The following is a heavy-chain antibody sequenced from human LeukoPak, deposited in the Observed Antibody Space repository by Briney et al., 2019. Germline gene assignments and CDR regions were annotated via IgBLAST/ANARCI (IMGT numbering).Heavy chain of an antibody. V-gene: IGHV3-7*01. D-gene: IGHD4-23*01. J-gene: IGHJ4*02. CDR3: AKYGGTFFDF. CDR1: GFTFSNYW. CDR2: INLDGSGT. Sequence: GGSLRLSCAASGFTFSNYWMSWVRQAPGKGLEWVANINLDGSGTYYVDSVKGRLTISRDNAKDSLYLKMNNLRAEDTAVYYCAKYGGTFFDFWGQGTLVTVSS.